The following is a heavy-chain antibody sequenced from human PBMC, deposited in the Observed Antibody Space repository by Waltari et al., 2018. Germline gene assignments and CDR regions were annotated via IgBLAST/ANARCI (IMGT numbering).Heavy chain of an antibody. V-gene: IGHV4-34*01. D-gene: IGHD2-15*01. CDR2: INHSGST. Sequence: QVQLQQWGAGLLKPSETLSLTCAVYGGSFSGYYWSWIRQPPGKGLEWIGEINHSGSTNYNPSLKSRVTISVDTSKNQFSLKLSSVTAADTAVYYCAAPSGGSCYSGWFDPWGQGTLVTVSS. CDR1: GGSFSGYY. CDR3: AAPSGGSCYSGWFDP. J-gene: IGHJ5*02.